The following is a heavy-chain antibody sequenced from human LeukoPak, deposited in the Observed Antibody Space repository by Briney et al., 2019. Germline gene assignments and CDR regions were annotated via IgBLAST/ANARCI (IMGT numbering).Heavy chain of an antibody. V-gene: IGHV3-21*01. CDR3: ATTYYDILTGYS. D-gene: IGHD3-9*01. CDR1: GFTFSSYS. Sequence: GGSLRLSCAASGFTFSSYSMNWVRQAPGKGLEWVSSISSSSSYIYYADSVKGRFTISRDNAKNPLYLQMNSLRAEDTAVYYCATTYYDILTGYSWGQGTLVTVSS. CDR2: ISSSSSYI. J-gene: IGHJ5*02.